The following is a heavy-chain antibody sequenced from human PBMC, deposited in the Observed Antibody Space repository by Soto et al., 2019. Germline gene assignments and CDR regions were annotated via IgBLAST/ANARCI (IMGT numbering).Heavy chain of an antibody. CDR2: IYYSGST. D-gene: IGHD5-18*01. V-gene: IGHV4-59*01. J-gene: IGHJ4*02. CDR1: GGSISSYY. Sequence: QVQLQESGPGLVKPSETLSLTCTVSGGSISSYYWSWIRQPPGKGLEWIGYIYYSGSTNYNPSRRSRVTISVDTSKNPFSRKLRSVTAADTAVYYCARTLYSYGPRLDYWGQGTLVTVSS. CDR3: ARTLYSYGPRLDY.